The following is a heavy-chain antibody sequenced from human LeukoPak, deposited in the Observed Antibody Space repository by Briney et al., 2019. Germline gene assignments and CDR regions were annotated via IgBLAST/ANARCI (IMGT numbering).Heavy chain of an antibody. CDR3: ARVGATTWVRYYYYMDV. Sequence: SETLSLTCAVYGGSFSGYYWSWIRQPPGKGLEWIGEINHSGSTNYNPSLKSRVTISVDTSKNQFSLKLSSVTAADTAVYYCARVGATTWVRYYYYMDVWGKGTTVTVSS. CDR1: GGSFSGYY. J-gene: IGHJ6*03. D-gene: IGHD1-26*01. CDR2: INHSGST. V-gene: IGHV4-34*01.